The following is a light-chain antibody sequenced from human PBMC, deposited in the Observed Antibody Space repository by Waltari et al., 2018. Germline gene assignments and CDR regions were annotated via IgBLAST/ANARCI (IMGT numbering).Light chain of an antibody. J-gene: IGLJ1*01. Sequence: QSVLTQPPSASGTPGQRVTISCSGSSSNIGSNTVTWYQQLPGTAPKLLIYSNNQRPSGVPYRVSGSKSGTSASLAISGLQSEDEADYDCAAWDDSLNGLYVFGTGTKVTVL. CDR3: AAWDDSLNGLYV. CDR1: SSNIGSNT. V-gene: IGLV1-44*01. CDR2: SNN.